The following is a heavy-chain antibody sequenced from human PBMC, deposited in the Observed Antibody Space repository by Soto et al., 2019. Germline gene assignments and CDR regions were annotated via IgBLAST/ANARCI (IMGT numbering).Heavy chain of an antibody. J-gene: IGHJ4*02. CDR1: GFTFSSYA. D-gene: IGHD3-3*01. V-gene: IGHV3-23*01. CDR2: ISGSGGST. CDR3: AKALNPHRLRFLEWLSNDY. Sequence: EVQLLESGGGLVQPGGSLRLSCAASGFTFSSYAMSWVRQAPGKGLEWVSAISGSGGSTYYADSVKGRFTISRDNSKNTLYLQMNSLRAEDTAVYYCAKALNPHRLRFLEWLSNDYWGQGTLVTVSS.